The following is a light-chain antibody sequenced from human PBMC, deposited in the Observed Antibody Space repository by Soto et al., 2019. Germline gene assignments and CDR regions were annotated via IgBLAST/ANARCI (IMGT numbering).Light chain of an antibody. CDR3: SSYTSSSTLV. CDR2: EVS. V-gene: IGLV2-14*01. J-gene: IGLJ2*01. CDR1: SSDVGGFNY. Sequence: QSALTQPASVSGSPGQSITIFCIGTSSDVGGFNYVSWYQQHPGKAPQLMIYEVSNRPSGVSNRFSGSKSGNTASLMISGLQAEDEADYYCSSYTSSSTLVFGGGTKVTVL.